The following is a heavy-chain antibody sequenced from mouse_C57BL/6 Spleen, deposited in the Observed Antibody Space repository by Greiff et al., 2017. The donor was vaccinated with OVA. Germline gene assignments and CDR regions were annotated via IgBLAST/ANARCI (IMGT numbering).Heavy chain of an antibody. D-gene: IGHD1-1*01. CDR2: IWSDGST. CDR3: ARHSTVVGAMDY. CDR1: GFSLTSYG. V-gene: IGHV2-6-1*01. Sequence: VQLVESGPGLVAPSQSLSITCTVSGFSLTSYGVHWVRQPTGKGLEWLVVIWSDGSTTYNSALKSRLSISKDTSKSQGFLKMNSLQTDDTAMYYCARHSTVVGAMDYWGQGTSVTVSS. J-gene: IGHJ4*01.